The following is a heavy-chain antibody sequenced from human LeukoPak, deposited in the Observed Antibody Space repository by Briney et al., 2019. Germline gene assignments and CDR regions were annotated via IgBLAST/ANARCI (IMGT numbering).Heavy chain of an antibody. CDR1: GYTFTGYY. CDR3: AREDSGWYVDY. D-gene: IGHD6-19*01. J-gene: IGHJ4*02. V-gene: IGHV1-2*06. CDR2: INPNSGGT. Sequence: ASVKVSCKACGYTFTGYYMHWVRQDPGQGLEWMGRINPNSGGTNYAQKFQGRVTMTRDTSIRTAYMELSRLRSDDTAVYYCAREDSGWYVDYWGQGTLVTVSS.